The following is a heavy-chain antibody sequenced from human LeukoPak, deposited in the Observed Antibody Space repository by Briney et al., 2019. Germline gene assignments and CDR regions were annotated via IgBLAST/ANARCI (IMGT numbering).Heavy chain of an antibody. Sequence: SETLSLTCAVYGGSFSSYYWSWIRQPPGKGLEWIGYIYYSGSTNYNPSLKSRVTISVDTSKNQLSLKLSSVTAADTAVYYCARAQILYQLLTGPWFDPWGQGTLVTVSS. CDR2: IYYSGST. J-gene: IGHJ5*02. CDR3: ARAQILYQLLTGPWFDP. V-gene: IGHV4-59*01. CDR1: GGSFSSYY. D-gene: IGHD2-2*01.